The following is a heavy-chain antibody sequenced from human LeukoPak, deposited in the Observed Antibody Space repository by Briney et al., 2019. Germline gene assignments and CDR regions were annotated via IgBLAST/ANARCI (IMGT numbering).Heavy chain of an antibody. V-gene: IGHV4-59*01. CDR3: ARASSLYSYGFDY. Sequence: PSETLSLTCTVSGGSISSYYWSWIRQPPGKGLEWIGYIYYSGSTNYNPSLKSRATISVDTSKNQFSLKLSSVTAADTAVYYCARASSLYSYGFDYWGQGTLVTVSS. J-gene: IGHJ4*02. CDR1: GGSISSYY. CDR2: IYYSGST. D-gene: IGHD5-18*01.